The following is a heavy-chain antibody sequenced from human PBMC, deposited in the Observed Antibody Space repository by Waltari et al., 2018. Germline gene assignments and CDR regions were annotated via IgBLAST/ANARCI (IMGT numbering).Heavy chain of an antibody. CDR2: ISVGGGST. CDR1: GFTFSRYA. Sequence: EVQLLESGGGLVQPGGSLRLYCAASGFTFSRYAMRWVRQATGKELDWVSAISVGGGSTYYADSVKGRFTISRDNSKNTLYLQMNSLRAEDTAVYYCAKDRVVVVVPAAIGNWFDPWGQGTLVTVSS. J-gene: IGHJ5*02. CDR3: AKDRVVVVVPAAIGNWFDP. D-gene: IGHD2-2*01. V-gene: IGHV3-23*01.